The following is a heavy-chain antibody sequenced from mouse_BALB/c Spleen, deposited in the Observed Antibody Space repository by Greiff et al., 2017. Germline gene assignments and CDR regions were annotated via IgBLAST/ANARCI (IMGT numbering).Heavy chain of an antibody. J-gene: IGHJ2*01. D-gene: IGHD1-1*01. Sequence: EVQGVESGGGLVKPGGSLKLSCAASGFTFSSYAMSWVRQSPEKRLEWVAEISSGGSYTYYPDTVTGRFTISRDNAKNTLYLEMSSLRSEDTAMYYCARGYYGSPYYFDYWGQGTTLTVSS. CDR2: ISSGGSYT. V-gene: IGHV5-9-4*01. CDR3: ARGYYGSPYYFDY. CDR1: GFTFSSYA.